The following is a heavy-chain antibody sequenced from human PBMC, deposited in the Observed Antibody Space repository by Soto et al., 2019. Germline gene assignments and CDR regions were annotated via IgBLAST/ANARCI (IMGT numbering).Heavy chain of an antibody. CDR1: GGSFSGYY. D-gene: IGHD3-10*01. Sequence: SETLSLTCAVYGGSFSGYYWSWIRQPPGKGLEWIGEINHSGSTNYNPSLESRVTISVDTSKNQFSLKLSSVTAADTAVYYCARAGPSARSRAFDIWGQGTMVTVS. CDR3: ARAGPSARSRAFDI. J-gene: IGHJ3*02. V-gene: IGHV4-34*01. CDR2: INHSGST.